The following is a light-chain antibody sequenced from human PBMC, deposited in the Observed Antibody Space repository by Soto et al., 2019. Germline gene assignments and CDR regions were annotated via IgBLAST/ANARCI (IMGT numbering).Light chain of an antibody. CDR3: QQYGSSPLT. Sequence: EIVLTQSPGTLSLSPGERATLSCRASQSVTSSYFAWYQQIPGQAPRLLIYGASSRATGIPDRVSGSGSGTDYTLTISRLEPEDFEVYYWQQYGSSPLTCGQGTKVDI. V-gene: IGKV3-20*01. CDR2: GAS. J-gene: IGKJ1*01. CDR1: QSVTSSY.